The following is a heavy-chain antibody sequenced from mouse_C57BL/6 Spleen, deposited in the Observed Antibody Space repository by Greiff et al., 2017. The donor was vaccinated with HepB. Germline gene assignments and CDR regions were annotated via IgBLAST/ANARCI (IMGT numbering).Heavy chain of an antibody. V-gene: IGHV1-62-2*01. J-gene: IGHJ4*01. CDR3: ARHEEFDGYYYAMDY. Sequence: VKVVESGAELVKPGASVKLSCKASGYTFTEYTIHWVKQRSGQGLEWIGWFYPGSGSIKYNEKFKDKATLTADKSSSTVYMELSRLTSEDSAVYFCARHEEFDGYYYAMDYWGQGTSVTVSS. D-gene: IGHD2-3*01. CDR2: FYPGSGSI. CDR1: GYTFTEYT.